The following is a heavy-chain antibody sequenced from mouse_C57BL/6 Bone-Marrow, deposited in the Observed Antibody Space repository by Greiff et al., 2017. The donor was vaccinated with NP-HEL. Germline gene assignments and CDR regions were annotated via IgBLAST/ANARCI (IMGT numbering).Heavy chain of an antibody. D-gene: IGHD2-4*01. CDR2: ISNGGGST. V-gene: IGHV5-12*01. Sequence: EVQRVESGGGLVQPGGSLKLSCAASGFTFSDYYMYWVRQTPEKRLEWVAYISNGGGSTYYPDTVKGRFPISSANAKNTLYVQMSRLKSEDTAMYCCARHYEYDTDPGWLADWGEGTLVTVSA. J-gene: IGHJ3*01. CDR1: GFTFSDYY. CDR3: ARHYEYDTDPGWLAD.